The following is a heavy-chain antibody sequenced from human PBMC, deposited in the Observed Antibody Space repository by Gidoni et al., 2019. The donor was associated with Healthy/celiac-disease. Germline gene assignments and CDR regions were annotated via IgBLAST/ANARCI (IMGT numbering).Heavy chain of an antibody. Sequence: QLQLQESGPGLVKPSETLSLTCTVSGGSISSSSYYWGWIRQPPGKGLEWIGSIYYSGSTYYNPSLKSRVTISVDTSKNQFSLKLSSVTAADTAVYYCASGSSSWYDWNYYYYGMDVWGQGTTVTVSS. D-gene: IGHD6-13*01. CDR1: GGSISSSSYY. V-gene: IGHV4-39*01. J-gene: IGHJ6*02. CDR2: IYYSGST. CDR3: ASGSSSWYDWNYYYYGMDV.